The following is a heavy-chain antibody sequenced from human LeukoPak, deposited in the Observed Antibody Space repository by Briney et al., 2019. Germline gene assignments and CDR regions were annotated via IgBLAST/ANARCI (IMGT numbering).Heavy chain of an antibody. CDR1: GGTFSNFA. V-gene: IGHV1-69*13. Sequence: GASVKVSCKTSGGTFSNFAFAWVRQAPGQGLEWMGGIIPIFATTNYAQEFQGRVSITADESTSTVYMELNSLRSDDTAVYYCARGPPLTYDHTPEGYYHYYMDVWGKGTTVTVSS. CDR2: IIPIFATT. CDR3: ARGPPLTYDHTPEGYYHYYMDV. J-gene: IGHJ6*03. D-gene: IGHD1-14*01.